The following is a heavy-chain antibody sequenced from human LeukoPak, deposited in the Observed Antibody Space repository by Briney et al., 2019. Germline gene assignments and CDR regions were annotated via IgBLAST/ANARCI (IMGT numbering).Heavy chain of an antibody. J-gene: IGHJ4*02. CDR1: GFSFSTQW. D-gene: IGHD6-13*01. Sequence: GGSLRLSCAASGFSFSTQWMTWVRQAPGKGLQWVANIKHDGSEKYYVDSVKGRFTISKNNAKNSLYLQMNSLRVEDTAVYNCARGGSSSSWFCIYSGQGTLVTVSS. V-gene: IGHV3-7*01. CDR2: IKHDGSEK. CDR3: ARGGSSSSWFCIY.